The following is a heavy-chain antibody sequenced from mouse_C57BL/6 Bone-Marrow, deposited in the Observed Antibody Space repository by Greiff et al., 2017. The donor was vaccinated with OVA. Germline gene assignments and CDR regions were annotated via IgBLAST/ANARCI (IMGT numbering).Heavy chain of an antibody. J-gene: IGHJ4*01. CDR1: GFTFSDAW. Sequence: EVKVEESGGGLVQPGGSMKLSCAASGFTFSDAWMDWVRQSPEKGLEWVAEIRHKANNHATYYAESVKGRFTISRDDSKSSVYLQMNSLRAEDTGIYYCTRPAGTGARDYWGQGTSVTVSS. D-gene: IGHD3-3*01. CDR2: IRHKANNHAT. CDR3: TRPAGTGARDY. V-gene: IGHV6-6*01.